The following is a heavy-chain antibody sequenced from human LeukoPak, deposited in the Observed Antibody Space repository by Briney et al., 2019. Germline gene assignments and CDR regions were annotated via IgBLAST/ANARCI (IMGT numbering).Heavy chain of an antibody. CDR2: INQGGSDK. J-gene: IGHJ4*02. CDR3: TRDRSRAEDD. CDR1: GFTFSGHW. Sequence: GGSLRLSCAASGFTFSGHWMSWVRQAPGKGLEWVANINQGGSDKYYVDSVKGRFTISRDNANNLLYLQMNSLRGEDTAVYYCTRDRSRAEDDWGQGPLLTVSS. V-gene: IGHV3-7*01. D-gene: IGHD1-14*01.